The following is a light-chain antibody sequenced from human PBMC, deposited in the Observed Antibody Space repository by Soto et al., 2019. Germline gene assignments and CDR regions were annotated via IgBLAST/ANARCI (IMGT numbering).Light chain of an antibody. CDR1: SSNIGSNY. CDR2: SNN. CDR3: AAWDDSLSGWV. J-gene: IGLJ3*02. V-gene: IGLV1-47*02. Sequence: QSVLTQPPSASGTPGQRVTISCSGSSSNIGSNYVYWYQQLPGTAPKLLIYSNNQRPSGVPDRFSGSKSGTSASLAISGLRSEDEADYYCAAWDDSLSGWVLGLGTQLTVL.